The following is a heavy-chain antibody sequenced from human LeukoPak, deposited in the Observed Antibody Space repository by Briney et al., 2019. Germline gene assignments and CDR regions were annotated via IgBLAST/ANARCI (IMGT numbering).Heavy chain of an antibody. V-gene: IGHV3-21*01. CDR1: GFTFSSYS. D-gene: IGHD6-19*01. J-gene: IGHJ3*02. Sequence: KSGGSLRLSCAASGFTFSSYSMNWVRQAPGKGLEWVSCISSSSSYIYYADSVKGRFTISRDNAKNSLYLQMNSLRAEDTAVYYCARDYSSGWYGLGAFDIWGQGTMVTVSS. CDR2: ISSSSSYI. CDR3: ARDYSSGWYGLGAFDI.